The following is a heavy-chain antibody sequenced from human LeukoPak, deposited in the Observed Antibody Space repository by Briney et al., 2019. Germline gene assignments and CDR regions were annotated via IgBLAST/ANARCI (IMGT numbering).Heavy chain of an antibody. CDR3: ARGPRNDP. CDR2: VHPNTGNT. Sequence: GASVTVSCKASGYNFADYYVHWVRQAAGQGLEWMGWVHPNTGNTAYAQRFQGRVTMTRDTSISTAYMELSSLTSNDTAVYFCARGPRNDPWGQGTLVTVSS. CDR1: GYNFADYY. D-gene: IGHD1-14*01. J-gene: IGHJ5*02. V-gene: IGHV1-8*02.